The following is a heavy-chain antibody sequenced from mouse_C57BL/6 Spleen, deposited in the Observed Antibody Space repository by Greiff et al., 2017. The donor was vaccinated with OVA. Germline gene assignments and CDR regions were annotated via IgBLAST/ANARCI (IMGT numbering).Heavy chain of an antibody. D-gene: IGHD4-1*01. J-gene: IGHJ3*01. CDR3: AREGTGTWLFAY. Sequence: VQLQQSGPELVKPGASVKISCKASGYSFTDYNMNWVKQSNGKSLEWIGVINPNYGTTSYNQKFKGKATLTVDQSSSAAYMQLNSRTSEDSAVEYCAREGTGTWLFAYWGQGTLVTVSA. CDR2: INPNYGTT. V-gene: IGHV1-39*01. CDR1: GYSFTDYN.